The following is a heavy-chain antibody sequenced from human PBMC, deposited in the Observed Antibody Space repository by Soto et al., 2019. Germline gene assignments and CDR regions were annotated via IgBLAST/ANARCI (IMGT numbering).Heavy chain of an antibody. D-gene: IGHD3-10*01. CDR3: ASPELLCFGELSSLHYYYYGMDV. CDR2: IYYSGST. Sequence: PSETLSLTCTVSGGSISIGNYYWSWIRQPPGRGLEWIGYIYYSGSTYYNPSLKSRVTISVDTSKNQFSLKLSSVTAADTAVYNCASPELLCFGELSSLHYYYYGMDVWGQGTTVTVSS. V-gene: IGHV4-30-4*01. J-gene: IGHJ6*02. CDR1: GGSISIGNYY.